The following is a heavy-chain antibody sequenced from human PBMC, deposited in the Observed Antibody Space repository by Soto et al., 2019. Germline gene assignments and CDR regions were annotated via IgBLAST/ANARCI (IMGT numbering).Heavy chain of an antibody. J-gene: IGHJ4*02. V-gene: IGHV3-30-3*01. D-gene: IGHD3-16*01. Sequence: GRSMELSSAPSGFTVSSYNMQWGLQAPGKGLEWVTVISYDGINKYYADSVKGRFTISRDNSKNTVFLQMDSLRVEDTAVYYCARDPDLRTFDYWGQGTLVTVSS. CDR3: ARDPDLRTFDY. CDR2: ISYDGINK. CDR1: GFTVSSYN.